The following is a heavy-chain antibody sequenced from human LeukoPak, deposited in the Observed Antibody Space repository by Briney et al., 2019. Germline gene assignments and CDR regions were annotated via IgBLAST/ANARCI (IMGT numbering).Heavy chain of an antibody. D-gene: IGHD3-10*01. Sequence: GGSLRLSCAASVFTFSSYEMNWVRQAPGKGLEWVSAISGSGGSTYYGDSVKGRFTISRDNSKNTLYLQMNSLRAEDTAIYYCXXXXXXXSDPSLYYYYMDVWGKGTTVTISS. J-gene: IGHJ6*03. CDR3: XXXXXXXSDPSLYYYYMDV. CDR1: VFTFSSYE. CDR2: ISGSGGST. V-gene: IGHV3-23*01.